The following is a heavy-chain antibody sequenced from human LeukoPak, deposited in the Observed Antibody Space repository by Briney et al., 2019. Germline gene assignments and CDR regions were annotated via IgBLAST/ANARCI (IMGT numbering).Heavy chain of an antibody. CDR1: GGSIRRHY. Sequence: SETLSHTCTVSGGSIRRHYWSWIRQPPGKGLEWIGYIYYSGSTNYNPSLKSRVTISVDTSKNQFSLKLSSVTAADTAVYYCARSIAAAGGGYWFDPWGQGTLVTVSS. CDR3: ARSIAAAGGGYWFDP. J-gene: IGHJ5*02. V-gene: IGHV4-59*11. D-gene: IGHD6-13*01. CDR2: IYYSGST.